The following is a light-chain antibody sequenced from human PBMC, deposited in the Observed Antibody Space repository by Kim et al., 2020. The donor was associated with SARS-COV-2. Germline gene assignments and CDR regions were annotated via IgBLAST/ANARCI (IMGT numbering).Light chain of an antibody. CDR1: SRNLQSCDL. Sequence: QSTTISCTGSSRNLQSCDLVSWYQQHPGKTPKLIIYDVTKRPSGVSNRFSGSKSGSTASLTISGLQADDEAYYYCSSYADSPTHVVFGGGTQLTVL. CDR2: DVT. V-gene: IGLV2-23*02. CDR3: SSYADSPTHVV. J-gene: IGLJ2*01.